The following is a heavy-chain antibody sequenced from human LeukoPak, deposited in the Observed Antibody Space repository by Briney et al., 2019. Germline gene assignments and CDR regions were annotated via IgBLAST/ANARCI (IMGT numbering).Heavy chain of an antibody. J-gene: IGHJ4*02. CDR3: ARDYCSSTSCLFGY. CDR2: INPNSGDT. Sequence: GASVKVSCKASGYIFTGYYIHWVRQAPGQGLEWVGRINPNSGDTNYAQKFQGRVAMTRDTSISTAFMELTRLRSDDTAVYYCARDYCSSTSCLFGYWGQGTLVTVSS. CDR1: GYIFTGYY. V-gene: IGHV1-2*06. D-gene: IGHD2-2*01.